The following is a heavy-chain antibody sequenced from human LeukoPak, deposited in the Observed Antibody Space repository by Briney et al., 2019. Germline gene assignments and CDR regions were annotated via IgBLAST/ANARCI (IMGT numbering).Heavy chain of an antibody. CDR3: ARGKPENHYYGSGRPYGMDV. V-gene: IGHV1-18*01. D-gene: IGHD3-10*01. J-gene: IGHJ6*02. Sequence: GASVKVSCTASGYTFTSYGISWVRQAPGQGLEWMGWISAYNGNTNYAQKLQGRVTMTTDTSTSTAYMELRSLRSDDTAVYYCARGKPENHYYGSGRPYGMDVWGQGTTVTVSS. CDR1: GYTFTSYG. CDR2: ISAYNGNT.